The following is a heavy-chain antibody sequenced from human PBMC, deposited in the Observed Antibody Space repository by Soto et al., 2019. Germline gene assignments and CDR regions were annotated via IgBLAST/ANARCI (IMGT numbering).Heavy chain of an antibody. V-gene: IGHV3-30*03. CDR1: GFTFTNYD. Sequence: PGGSLRLSCAASGFTFTNYDMHWVRQAAGKGLEWVALILHDGSAEYYADSVKGRFTISRDNSKNTLYLQMNSLRAEETAVYYCARSRDGYSFYFYYGMDGWGQGTTVTVSS. D-gene: IGHD4-4*01. J-gene: IGHJ6*02. CDR3: ARSRDGYSFYFYYGMDG. CDR2: ILHDGSAE.